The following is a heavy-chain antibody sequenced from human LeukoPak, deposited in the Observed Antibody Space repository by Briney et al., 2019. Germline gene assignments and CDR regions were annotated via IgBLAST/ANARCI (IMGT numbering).Heavy chain of an antibody. Sequence: GGPLRLSCAASGFTFSSYWMNWARQAPGKGLEWVASINHNGNVNYYVDSVKGRFTISRDNAKNSLYLQMSNLRAEDTAVYFCARGGGLDVWGQGATVTVSS. D-gene: IGHD3-16*01. CDR1: GFTFSSYW. J-gene: IGHJ6*02. CDR3: ARGGGLDV. V-gene: IGHV3-7*03. CDR2: INHNGNVN.